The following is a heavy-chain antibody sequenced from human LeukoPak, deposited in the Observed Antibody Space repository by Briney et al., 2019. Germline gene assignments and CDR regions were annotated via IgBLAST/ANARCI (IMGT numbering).Heavy chain of an antibody. Sequence: ASVKVSCKASGYTFTGYYMHWVRQAPGQGLEWMGRINPNSGGTNYAQKFQGRVTMTRDTSISTAYMELSRLRSEDTAVYYCAIDPMVRGVIRNYYYYYYMDVWGKGTTVTVSS. J-gene: IGHJ6*03. V-gene: IGHV1-2*06. CDR1: GYTFTGYY. D-gene: IGHD3-10*01. CDR2: INPNSGGT. CDR3: AIDPMVRGVIRNYYYYYYMDV.